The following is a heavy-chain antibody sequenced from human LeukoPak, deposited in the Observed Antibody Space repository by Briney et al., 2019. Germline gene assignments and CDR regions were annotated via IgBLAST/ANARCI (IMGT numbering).Heavy chain of an antibody. Sequence: NPSETLSLTCTVSGGSISSYYWSWIRQPPGKGLEWIGYIYYSGSTNYNPSLKSRVTISVDTSKNQFSLKLSSVTAADTAVYYCARDRRYFGGDAFDIWGQGTMVTVSS. J-gene: IGHJ3*02. V-gene: IGHV4-59*12. CDR2: IYYSGST. D-gene: IGHD3-16*01. CDR3: ARDRRYFGGDAFDI. CDR1: GGSISSYY.